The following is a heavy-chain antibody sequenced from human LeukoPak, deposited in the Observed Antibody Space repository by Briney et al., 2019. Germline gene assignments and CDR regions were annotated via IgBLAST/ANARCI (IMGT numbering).Heavy chain of an antibody. J-gene: IGHJ3*02. D-gene: IGHD6-19*01. CDR3: AIYSSGWHVGAFDI. Sequence: GGSLRLSCAASGFTFSTYEMNWVRQAPGKGLEWVSHISRSGSTIYYADSVKGRFTISRDNAKNSLYLQMNSLRGEDTAIYYCAIYSSGWHVGAFDIWGQGTMVTVSS. V-gene: IGHV3-48*03. CDR2: ISRSGSTI. CDR1: GFTFSTYE.